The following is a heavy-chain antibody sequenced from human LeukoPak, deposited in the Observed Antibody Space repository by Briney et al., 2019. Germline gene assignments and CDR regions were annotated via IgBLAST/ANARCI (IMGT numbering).Heavy chain of an antibody. J-gene: IGHJ4*02. CDR1: GYSFTSYW. CDR3: GRYYYGSGSEFRYYFDY. D-gene: IGHD3-10*01. V-gene: IGHV5-10-1*01. Sequence: GESLKISCKGSGYSFTSYWISWVRQMPGKGLEWMGRIDPSDSYTNYSPSFQGHVTISADKSISTAYLQWSSLKASDTAMYYCGRYYYGSGSEFRYYFDYWGQGTLVTVSS. CDR2: IDPSDSYT.